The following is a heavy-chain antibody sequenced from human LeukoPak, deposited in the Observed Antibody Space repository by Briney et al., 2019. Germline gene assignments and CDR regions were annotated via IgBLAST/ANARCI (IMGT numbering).Heavy chain of an antibody. V-gene: IGHV3-23*01. CDR3: ARVALEDYGGSYDY. Sequence: PGGSLRLSCAASGFTFSSYAMSWVRQAPGKGLEWVSAISGSGGSTYYADSVKGRFTISRDNSKNTLYLQMNSLRAEDTAVYYCARVALEDYGGSYDYWGQGTLVTVSS. CDR2: ISGSGGST. D-gene: IGHD4-23*01. CDR1: GFTFSSYA. J-gene: IGHJ4*02.